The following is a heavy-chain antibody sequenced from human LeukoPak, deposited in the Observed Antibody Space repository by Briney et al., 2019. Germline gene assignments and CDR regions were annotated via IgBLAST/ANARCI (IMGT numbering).Heavy chain of an antibody. V-gene: IGHV4-34*01. D-gene: IGHD2-15*01. Sequence: SETLSLTCAVYGGSFSGYYWSWIHQPPGKGLEWIGEINHSGSTNYNPSLKSRVTISVDTSKNQFSLKLSSVTAADTAVYYCARAPSTVVTPTSVDYWGQGTLVTVSS. CDR2: INHSGST. J-gene: IGHJ4*02. CDR1: GGSFSGYY. CDR3: ARAPSTVVTPTSVDY.